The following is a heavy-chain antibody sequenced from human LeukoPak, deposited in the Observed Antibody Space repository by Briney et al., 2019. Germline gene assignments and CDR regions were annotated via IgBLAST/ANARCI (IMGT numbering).Heavy chain of an antibody. J-gene: IGHJ3*02. D-gene: IGHD5-18*01. Sequence: GGSLRLSCAASGFTFSSYAMRWVGQAPGKGLNWVSAMSGSGGSTYYADSVKGRFTISRDNSKNTLYLQMNSLRAEDTAVYYCAKGGSVDTAMVPSAFDIWGQGTMVTVSS. CDR3: AKGGSVDTAMVPSAFDI. CDR1: GFTFSSYA. V-gene: IGHV3-23*01. CDR2: MSGSGGST.